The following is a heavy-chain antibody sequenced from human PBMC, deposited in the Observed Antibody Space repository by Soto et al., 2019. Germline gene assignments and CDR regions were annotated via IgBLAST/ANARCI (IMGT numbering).Heavy chain of an antibody. CDR2: IYYSGNT. D-gene: IGHD3-10*01. J-gene: IGHJ4*02. CDR3: AREGQLWLESNY. V-gene: IGHV4-61*01. Sequence: QVQLQESGPGLVKPTETLSLICTVSGVAVSSGSYFWSWIRQPPGKGLEWIAYIYYSGNTNYNPSIKSRVTISLEASTNQISVKLSSVTAADTAIYYCAREGQLWLESNYWGQGTLVTVSS. CDR1: GVAVSSGSYF.